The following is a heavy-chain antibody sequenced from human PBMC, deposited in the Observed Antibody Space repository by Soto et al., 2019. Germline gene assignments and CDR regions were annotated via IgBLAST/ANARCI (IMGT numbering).Heavy chain of an antibody. V-gene: IGHV1-3*05. CDR2: INAGNGNT. D-gene: IGHD3-16*02. CDR3: ARGFPLGFDP. J-gene: IGHJ5*02. Sequence: QVQLVQSGAEEKKPGASVKVSCKASGYTFTNYARHWVRQAPGQRLEWMGWINAGNGNTKYSQKFQGRVTITRDTSASTAYMELSSLRSEDTDVYYCARGFPLGFDPWGQGTLVTVSS. CDR1: GYTFTNYA.